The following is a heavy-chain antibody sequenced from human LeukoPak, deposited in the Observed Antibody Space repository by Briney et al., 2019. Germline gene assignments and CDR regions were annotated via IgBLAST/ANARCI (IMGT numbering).Heavy chain of an antibody. CDR1: GYDFTTYW. Sequence: GESLKISCKGSGYDFTTYWIGWVRQMPGKGLEWMGIIYPGDSDTRYSPSFQGQVTISADKSISTAYLQWSSLQASDTATYYFAIHLRSLPFHYWGQGTLVTVSS. V-gene: IGHV5-51*01. CDR3: AIHLRSLPFHY. J-gene: IGHJ4*02. CDR2: IYPGDSDT.